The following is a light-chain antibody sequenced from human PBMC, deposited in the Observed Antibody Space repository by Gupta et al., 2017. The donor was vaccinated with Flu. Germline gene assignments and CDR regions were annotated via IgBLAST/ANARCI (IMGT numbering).Light chain of an antibody. J-gene: IGLJ2*01. CDR1: SSDIGGYDY. CDR3: SSYTTANTVVV. CDR2: EVS. V-gene: IGLV2-14*01. Sequence: ISCTGTSSDIGGYDYVYWYQQHPGKAPKLMLFEVSRRPAGSSDRFSGSRFGNTASLIISGLLAEDEAFYYCSSYTTANTVVVFGGGTKLTVL.